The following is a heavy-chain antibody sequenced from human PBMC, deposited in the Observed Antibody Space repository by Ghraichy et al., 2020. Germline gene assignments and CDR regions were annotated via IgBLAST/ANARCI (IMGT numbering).Heavy chain of an antibody. Sequence: GGSLRLSCAASGFAFSTYSMKWVRQAPGKGLEWVSYITSTSAYIYYADSLKGRFTISRDNAKNSLYLHMNSLRADDTAVYYCARVRPGSGTGIFDYGLDVWGPGTTVTVSS. CDR1: GFAFSTYS. D-gene: IGHD2-15*01. CDR3: ARVRPGSGTGIFDYGLDV. V-gene: IGHV3-21*01. CDR2: ITSTSAYI. J-gene: IGHJ6*02.